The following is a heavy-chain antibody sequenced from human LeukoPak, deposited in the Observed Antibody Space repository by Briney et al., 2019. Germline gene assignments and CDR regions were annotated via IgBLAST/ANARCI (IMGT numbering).Heavy chain of an antibody. V-gene: IGHV1-69*05. Sequence: SVKVSCKASGYTFTSYGISWVRQAPGQGLEWMGRIIPIFGTANYAQKFQGRVTITTDESTSTAYMELSSLRSEDTAVYYCARDRGYDILTGYYFDYWGQGTLVTVS. CDR1: GYTFTSYG. CDR2: IIPIFGTA. J-gene: IGHJ4*02. CDR3: ARDRGYDILTGYYFDY. D-gene: IGHD3-9*01.